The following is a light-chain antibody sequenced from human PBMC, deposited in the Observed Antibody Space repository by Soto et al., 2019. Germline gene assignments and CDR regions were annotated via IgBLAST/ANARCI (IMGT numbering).Light chain of an antibody. CDR1: QSINNC. CDR2: AAS. J-gene: IGKJ3*01. V-gene: IGKV1-39*01. CDR3: QQGFNTPNT. Sequence: DIQVTQSPSSLSASVGDRVTITCRASQSINNCLNWYQQKPGKAPKLLIYAASSLQSGVPSRFSGSGSGTHFTLTISSLQPEDFATYYCQQGFNTPNTFGPGTKVDIK.